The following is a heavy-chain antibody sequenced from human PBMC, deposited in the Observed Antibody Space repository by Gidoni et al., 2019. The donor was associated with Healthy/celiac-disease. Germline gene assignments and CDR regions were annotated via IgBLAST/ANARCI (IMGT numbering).Heavy chain of an antibody. V-gene: IGHV5-51*03. CDR1: GYSFNSYW. Sequence: EVQLVQSGAEVKKPGESRKISCKGPGYSFNSYWTGWVRQMPGKGLEWMEIIYPGDSDTRYSPSFQGQVTISAGKSVSTACLQWSSLKAEDTAMYYCARAGLFDAFDIWGQGTMVTVSS. CDR2: IYPGDSDT. CDR3: ARAGLFDAFDI. J-gene: IGHJ3*02.